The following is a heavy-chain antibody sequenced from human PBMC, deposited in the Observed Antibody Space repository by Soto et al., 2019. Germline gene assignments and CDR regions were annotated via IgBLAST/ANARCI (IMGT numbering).Heavy chain of an antibody. Sequence: ASVKVSCKASGYTFNNYGISRVRQAPGQGLEWMGWISVYNGYANYAQKLQGRVLMTADTSTNTAYMELSSLRSDDTAMYYCTKNSTSWYDSWGQGSLVTVSS. CDR3: TKNSTSWYDS. CDR1: GYTFNNYG. CDR2: ISVYNGYA. D-gene: IGHD2-2*01. J-gene: IGHJ5*01. V-gene: IGHV1-18*01.